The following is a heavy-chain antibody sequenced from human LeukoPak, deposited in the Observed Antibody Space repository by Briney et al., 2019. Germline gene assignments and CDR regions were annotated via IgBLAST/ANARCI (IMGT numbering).Heavy chain of an antibody. J-gene: IGHJ5*02. CDR3: ARRPYGLIRGIGGPTGHWFDT. CDR2: INGGGRT. V-gene: IGHV4-34*01. CDR1: VESSSGYY. Sequence: PSETLSLTCAVYVESSSGYYCSWIRQSPGKGLEWLGEINGGGRTDYNPSLKSRVTMSVDTSKNQFPLRLTSVTAADTAMYYCARRPYGLIRGIGGPTGHWFDTWGQGILVSVSS. D-gene: IGHD3-16*01.